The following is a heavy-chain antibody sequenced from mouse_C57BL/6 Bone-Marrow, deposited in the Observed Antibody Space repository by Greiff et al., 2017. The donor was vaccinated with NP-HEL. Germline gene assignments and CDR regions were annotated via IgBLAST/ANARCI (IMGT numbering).Heavy chain of an antibody. D-gene: IGHD1-1*01. Sequence: EVQLVESGGGLVQPGGSLSLSCAASGFTFTDYYMSWVRQPPGKALEWLGFIRNKANGYTTEYSASVKGRFTISRDNSQSILYLQMNALRAEDSATYYCARYTVPHFDYWGQGTTLTVSS. CDR1: GFTFTDYY. J-gene: IGHJ2*01. CDR3: ARYTVPHFDY. V-gene: IGHV7-3*01. CDR2: IRNKANGYTT.